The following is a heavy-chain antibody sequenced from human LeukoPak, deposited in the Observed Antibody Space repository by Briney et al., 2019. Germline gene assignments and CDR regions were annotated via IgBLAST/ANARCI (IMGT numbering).Heavy chain of an antibody. V-gene: IGHV3-48*03. CDR3: ARDCSGGSCYPRSYMDV. D-gene: IGHD2-15*01. J-gene: IGHJ6*03. CDR2: ISSSGSTI. Sequence: GGSLRLSCAASGFTFSSYEMNWVRQAPGKGLEWVSYISSSGSTIYCADSVKGRFTISRDNAKNSLYLQMNSLRAEDTAVYYCARDCSGGSCYPRSYMDVWGKGTTVTVSS. CDR1: GFTFSSYE.